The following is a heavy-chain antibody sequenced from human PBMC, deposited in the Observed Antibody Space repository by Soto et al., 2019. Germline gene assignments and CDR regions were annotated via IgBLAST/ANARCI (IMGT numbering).Heavy chain of an antibody. CDR2: IFHSGIT. V-gene: IGHV4-4*02. CDR1: SGYISTSYW. Sequence: QVQLQESGPGLVKPSGTLSLTCAVSSGYISTSYWWSWVRQPPGKGLEWIGEIFHSGITNYKPSLKSGVTMAVDKSKGQFSLKMNYVTAADTAVYFCARGGDDGIGVAFDLWGEGTLVNVSS. J-gene: IGHJ3*01. D-gene: IGHD2-21*01. CDR3: ARGGDDGIGVAFDL.